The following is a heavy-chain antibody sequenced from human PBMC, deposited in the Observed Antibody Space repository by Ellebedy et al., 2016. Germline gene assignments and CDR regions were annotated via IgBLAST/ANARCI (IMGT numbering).Heavy chain of an antibody. Sequence: GESLKISCATSGFTFSNYGMHWVRQAPGKGLEWAAVIWYDGRKEYYADSGKGRFTISRDNSKNTIYLHMISLRAEDTAVYYCARDGGYDSSRYYRPQLDYWGQGTPVSVSS. CDR1: GFTFSNYG. V-gene: IGHV3-33*08. D-gene: IGHD3-22*01. CDR3: ARDGGYDSSRYYRPQLDY. J-gene: IGHJ4*02. CDR2: IWYDGRKE.